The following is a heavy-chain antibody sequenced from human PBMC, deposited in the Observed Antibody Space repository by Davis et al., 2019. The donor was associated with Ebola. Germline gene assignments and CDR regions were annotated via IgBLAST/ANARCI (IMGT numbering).Heavy chain of an antibody. V-gene: IGHV3-7*03. CDR3: AREGELWITFPDY. J-gene: IGHJ4*02. D-gene: IGHD3-16*01. Sequence: GESLKISCAASGFSFSTYWMSWVRQAPGKGLEWVANIKQEGSEKYYVDSVKGRFTISRDNAKNSLYLQMDSLRAEDTAVYYCAREGELWITFPDYWGQGSLVTVTS. CDR2: IKQEGSEK. CDR1: GFSFSTYW.